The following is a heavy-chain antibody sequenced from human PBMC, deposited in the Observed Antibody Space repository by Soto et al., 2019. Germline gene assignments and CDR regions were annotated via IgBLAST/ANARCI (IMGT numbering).Heavy chain of an antibody. CDR2: IYPGDSDT. V-gene: IGHV5-51*01. D-gene: IGHD3-22*01. CDR1: GYTFSKYW. CDR3: ARHLNYYDSSGYWFDI. J-gene: IGHJ3*02. Sequence: GESLKISCKGSGYTFSKYWIGWVRQTPGKGPEWMGMIYPGDSDTRYSPSFQGQVTISADKSISTAYLQWSSLKASDTAMYYCARHLNYYDSSGYWFDIWGQGTMVTVSS.